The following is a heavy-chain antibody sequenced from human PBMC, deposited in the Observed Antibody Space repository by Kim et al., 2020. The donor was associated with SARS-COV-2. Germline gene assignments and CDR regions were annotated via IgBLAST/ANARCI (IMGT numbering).Heavy chain of an antibody. Sequence: KYSVDSVKGRFTISRDNAKNSLYMQMNSLRAEDTAVYYCARLASSSWYFDYWGQGTLVTVSS. J-gene: IGHJ4*02. V-gene: IGHV3-7*01. CDR2: K. CDR3: ARLASSSWYFDY. D-gene: IGHD6-13*01.